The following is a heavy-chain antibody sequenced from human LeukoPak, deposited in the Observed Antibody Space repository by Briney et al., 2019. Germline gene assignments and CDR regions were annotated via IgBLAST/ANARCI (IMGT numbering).Heavy chain of an antibody. J-gene: IGHJ2*01. CDR3: ARDRSSGYYSSWYFDL. V-gene: IGHV3-74*01. D-gene: IGHD3-22*01. Sequence: PGGSLRLSCAASGFTFSNYWMHWVRQAPGKGLVWVSRINSDGRSTNYADSVKGRFTISRDNAKNTLYLQMNSLRAEDTAVYYCARDRSSGYYSSWYFDLWGRGTLVTVSS. CDR2: INSDGRST. CDR1: GFTFSNYW.